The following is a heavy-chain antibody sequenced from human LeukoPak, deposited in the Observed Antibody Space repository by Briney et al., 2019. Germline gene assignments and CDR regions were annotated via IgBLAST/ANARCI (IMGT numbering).Heavy chain of an antibody. CDR1: GFTFSSYA. Sequence: GGSLRLSCAASGFTFSSYAMSWVRQAPGKGLEWVSAISGSGDSTYYGDSVKGRFTISRDNSKNTLYLQMNSLRAEDTAVYYCAKTRPLDSSSWSHGDYWGQGTPVTVSS. D-gene: IGHD6-13*01. J-gene: IGHJ4*02. V-gene: IGHV3-23*01. CDR2: ISGSGDST. CDR3: AKTRPLDSSSWSHGDY.